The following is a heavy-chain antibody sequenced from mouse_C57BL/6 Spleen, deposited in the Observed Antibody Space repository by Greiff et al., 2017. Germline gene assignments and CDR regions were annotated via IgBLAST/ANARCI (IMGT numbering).Heavy chain of an antibody. V-gene: IGHV3-6*01. Sequence: DVQLQESGPGLVKPSQSLSLTCSVSGYSITSGYYWNWIRQFPGNKLELMGYIRDYGSNNYNPSLKNRISITLDTSKNQLFLKLNSVTTEDTATYYCARSHTWYFDVWGKGTTVTVSS. D-gene: IGHD6-1*01. CDR2: IRDYGSN. CDR3: ARSHTWYFDV. J-gene: IGHJ1*03. CDR1: GYSITSGYY.